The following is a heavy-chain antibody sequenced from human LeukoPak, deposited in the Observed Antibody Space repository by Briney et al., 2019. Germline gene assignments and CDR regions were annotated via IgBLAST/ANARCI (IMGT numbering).Heavy chain of an antibody. V-gene: IGHV3-7*03. D-gene: IGHD7-27*01. Sequence: GGSLRLSCAASGFSFSEYWMSWVRQAPGKELEWVANINPVGSETYYVDSVKGRFTISRDNAKNSLHLQMNSLRAEDTAVYYCVRDKLTGASRLEYWGQGTLLTVSS. CDR1: GFSFSEYW. J-gene: IGHJ4*02. CDR2: INPVGSET. CDR3: VRDKLTGASRLEY.